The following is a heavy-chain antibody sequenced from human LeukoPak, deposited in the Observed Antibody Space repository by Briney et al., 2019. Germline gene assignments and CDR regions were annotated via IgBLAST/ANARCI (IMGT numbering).Heavy chain of an antibody. J-gene: IGHJ4*02. CDR1: GFTFSSYA. CDR2: ISSNGGST. CDR3: ARLSLYGSGSYAADY. D-gene: IGHD3-10*01. Sequence: GGSLRLSCAASGFTFSSYAMHWVRQAPGKGLEYVSAISSNGGSTYYANSVKGRFTISRDNSKNTLYLQMGSLRAEDMAVYYCARLSLYGSGSYAADYWGQGTLVTVSS. V-gene: IGHV3-64*01.